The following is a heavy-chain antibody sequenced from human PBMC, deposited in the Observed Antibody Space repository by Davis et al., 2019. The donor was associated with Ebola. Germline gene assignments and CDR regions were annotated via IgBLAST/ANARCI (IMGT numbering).Heavy chain of an antibody. CDR2: ISGSGRSK. J-gene: IGHJ4*02. V-gene: IGHV3-23*01. D-gene: IGHD4-23*01. CDR3: AKDQTTVGLY. CDR1: GFTFNIHD. Sequence: GGSLKISCAASGFTFNIHDMSWVRQAPGKGLEWVSAISGSGRSKHYADSVKGRFTISRDNSKNMVYLEMNSLRAEDTAVYYCAKDQTTVGLYWGQGTLVTVSS.